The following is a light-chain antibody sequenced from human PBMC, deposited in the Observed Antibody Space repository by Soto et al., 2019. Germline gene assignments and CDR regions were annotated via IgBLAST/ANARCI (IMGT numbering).Light chain of an antibody. CDR1: QRVLFTSNNKNY. V-gene: IGKV4-1*01. J-gene: IGKJ4*01. CDR2: WAS. CDR3: QQYYTRPLT. Sequence: DIVLTRSPDSLSVSMVARATINCESSQRVLFTSNNKNYLACYQQKPGQPPKLLLSWASARESGVPERFSGSGSGTLFTLSISSLQAEDVAVYYCQQYYTRPLTFGGGTKV.